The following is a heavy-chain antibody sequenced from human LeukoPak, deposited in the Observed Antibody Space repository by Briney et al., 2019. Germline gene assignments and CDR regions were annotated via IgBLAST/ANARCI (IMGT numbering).Heavy chain of an antibody. J-gene: IGHJ4*02. Sequence: PSETLSLTCTVSGYSISSGYYWGWTRQPPGKGLEWIGSIYHSGSTYYNPSLKSRVTISVDTSKNQFSLKLSSVTAADTAVYYCARVPRWGYRLEELSLFDYWGQGTLVTVSS. CDR1: GYSISSGYY. D-gene: IGHD3-16*02. CDR2: IYHSGST. CDR3: ARVPRWGYRLEELSLFDY. V-gene: IGHV4-38-2*02.